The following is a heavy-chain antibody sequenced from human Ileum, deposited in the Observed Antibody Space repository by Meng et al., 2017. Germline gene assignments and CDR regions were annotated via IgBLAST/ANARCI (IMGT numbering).Heavy chain of an antibody. CDR3: AKAGGIAGAGIGTADY. J-gene: IGHJ4*02. CDR2: IYTSGTT. CDR1: GASISTNNYY. D-gene: IGHD6-13*01. Sequence: SETLSLTCSVSGASISTNNYYWSWIRQPAGKGLEWLGRIYTSGTTYNPSLKSRVTISMDRSKNQFSLKLTSVTAADTALYYCAKAGGIAGAGIGTADYWGQGTLVTVSS. V-gene: IGHV4-61*02.